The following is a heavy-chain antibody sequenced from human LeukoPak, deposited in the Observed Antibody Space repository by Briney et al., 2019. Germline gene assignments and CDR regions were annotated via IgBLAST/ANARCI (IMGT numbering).Heavy chain of an antibody. J-gene: IGHJ6*03. CDR3: AKRALHCSSTSCYLAFYYYYMDV. CDR1: GFTFSSYA. V-gene: IGHV3-23*01. Sequence: GGSLRLSCAASGFTFSSYAMSWVRQAPGKGLEWVSAISGSGGSTYYADSVKGRFTISRDNSKNTLYLQMNSLRAEDTAVYYCAKRALHCSSTSCYLAFYYYYMDVWGKGTTVTVSS. CDR2: ISGSGGST. D-gene: IGHD2-2*01.